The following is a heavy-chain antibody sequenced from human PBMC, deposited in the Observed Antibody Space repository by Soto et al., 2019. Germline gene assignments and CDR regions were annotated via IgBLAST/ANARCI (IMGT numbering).Heavy chain of an antibody. CDR3: AKEGRYSSSRGYFDY. Sequence: GGSLSLSCAASGFTFSSYGICCVRQAPGKGLEWVSGISGSGGSTYYADSVKGRFTISRDNPKNTLYLQMNSVRAEDTAVFYCAKEGRYSSSRGYFDYWGQGTLVTVSS. CDR1: GFTFSSYG. CDR2: ISGSGGST. D-gene: IGHD6-13*01. V-gene: IGHV3-23*01. J-gene: IGHJ4*02.